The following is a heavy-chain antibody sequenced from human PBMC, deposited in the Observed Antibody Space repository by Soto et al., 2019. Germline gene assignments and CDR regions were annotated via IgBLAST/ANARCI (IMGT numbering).Heavy chain of an antibody. J-gene: IGHJ4*02. CDR1: GFTFSSYS. D-gene: IGHD6-6*01. CDR3: AREPPYSSSSVGFDY. V-gene: IGHV3-48*01. Sequence: GGSLRLSCAASGFTFSSYSMNWVRQAPGKGLEWVSYISSSSSTIYYADSVKGRFTISRDNAKNSLYLQMNSLRAEDTAVYYCAREPPYSSSSVGFDYWGQGTLVTVSS. CDR2: ISSSSSTI.